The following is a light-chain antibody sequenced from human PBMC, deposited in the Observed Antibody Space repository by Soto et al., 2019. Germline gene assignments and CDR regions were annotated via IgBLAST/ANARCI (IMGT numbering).Light chain of an antibody. Sequence: DIQMTQSPSTLSASVGDRVTITCRASQSVNIWLAWYQQKPGKAPKLLIYKASSLESGVPSRFSGTGYGKEFTLTISSLQPDDFATYYCQQYNTYSRTFGQGTKVEIK. CDR1: QSVNIW. V-gene: IGKV1-5*03. J-gene: IGKJ1*01. CDR2: KAS. CDR3: QQYNTYSRT.